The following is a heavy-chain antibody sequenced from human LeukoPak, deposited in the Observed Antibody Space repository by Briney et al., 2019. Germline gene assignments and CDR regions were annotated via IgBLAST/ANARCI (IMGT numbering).Heavy chain of an antibody. V-gene: IGHV4-34*01. J-gene: IGHJ3*02. Sequence: PSETLSLTCAVYGGSFSGYYWSWIRQPPGKGLEWIGEINHSGSTNHNPSLKSRVTISVDTSKNQFSLKLSSVTAADTAVYYCARVDCSSASCYKPDAFDIWGQGTMVTVSS. CDR2: INHSGST. CDR3: ARVDCSSASCYKPDAFDI. D-gene: IGHD2-2*02. CDR1: GGSFSGYY.